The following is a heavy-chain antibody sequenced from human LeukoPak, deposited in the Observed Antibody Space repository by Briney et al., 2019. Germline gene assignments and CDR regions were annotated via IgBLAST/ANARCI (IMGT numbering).Heavy chain of an antibody. CDR3: ARGPRLGTMVRGVIIFFDY. V-gene: IGHV1-2*02. CDR1: GYTFTGYY. Sequence: ASVKVSCKASGYTFTGYYIHWVRQAPGQGLEWMGWINPNSGGTNYAQKFQGRVTMTRDTSISTAYMELSRLRSDDTAVYYCARGPRLGTMVRGVIIFFDYWGQGTLVTVSS. D-gene: IGHD3-10*01. J-gene: IGHJ4*02. CDR2: INPNSGGT.